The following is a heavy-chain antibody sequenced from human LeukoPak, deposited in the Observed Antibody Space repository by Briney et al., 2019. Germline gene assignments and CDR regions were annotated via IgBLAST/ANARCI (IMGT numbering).Heavy chain of an antibody. CDR1: GYTFTCYD. Sequence: ASVKVSCKASGYTFTCYDINWVRQATGQGLEWMGWMNPNSGNTGYAQKFQGRVTMTRNTSISTAYMELSSLRSEDTAVYYCARRIVGATSSDFDIWGQGTMVTVSS. CDR2: MNPNSGNT. V-gene: IGHV1-8*01. CDR3: ARRIVGATSSDFDI. D-gene: IGHD1-26*01. J-gene: IGHJ3*02.